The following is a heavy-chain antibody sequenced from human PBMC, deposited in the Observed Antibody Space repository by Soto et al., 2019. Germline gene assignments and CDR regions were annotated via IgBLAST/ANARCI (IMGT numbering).Heavy chain of an antibody. J-gene: IGHJ6*02. CDR3: ASRSVGGYSYGYYYYYGMDV. V-gene: IGHV4-59*01. CDR1: GGSISSYY. Sequence: ETVSLTCTVSGGSISSYYWSWIRQPPGKGLEWIGYIYYSGSTNYNPSLKSRVTISVDTSKNQFSLKLSSVTAADTAVYYCASRSVGGYSYGYYYYYGMDVWGQGTTVTVSS. D-gene: IGHD5-18*01. CDR2: IYYSGST.